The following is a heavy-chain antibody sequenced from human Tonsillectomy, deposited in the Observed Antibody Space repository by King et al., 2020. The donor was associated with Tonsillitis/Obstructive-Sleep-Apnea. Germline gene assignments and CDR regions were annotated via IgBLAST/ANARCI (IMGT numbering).Heavy chain of an antibody. D-gene: IGHD3-3*01. CDR3: ARWYDFWGMDV. J-gene: IGHJ6*03. CDR2: IYSGGRT. Sequence: VQLVESGGGFIRPGGSLRLSCAASGFTVSSNYMIWVRQAPGKGLEWVSVIYSGGRTYYGDFVRGRFTISRDNSKNTLHLQMHSLRAEDTAVYFCARWYDFWGMDVWGKGTTVTVAS. V-gene: IGHV3-53*01. CDR1: GFTVSSNY.